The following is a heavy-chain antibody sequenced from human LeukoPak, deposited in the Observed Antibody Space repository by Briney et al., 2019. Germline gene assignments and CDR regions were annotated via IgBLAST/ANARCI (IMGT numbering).Heavy chain of an antibody. D-gene: IGHD3-22*01. CDR2: MNPSSGNT. CDR3: ARVAYYYDSAGLYLNYFYGMDV. Sequence: GASVKVSCKASGYTFTSYDINWVRQATGQGLEWLGWMNPSSGNTGYALKFQGRDTMTRDTSISTAYMELSSLRSEDTAVYYCARVAYYYDSAGLYLNYFYGMDVWGQGTTVTVSS. CDR1: GYTFTSYD. V-gene: IGHV1-8*01. J-gene: IGHJ6*02.